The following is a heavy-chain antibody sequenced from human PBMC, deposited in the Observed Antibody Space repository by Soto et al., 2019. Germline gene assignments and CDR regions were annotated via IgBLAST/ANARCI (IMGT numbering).Heavy chain of an antibody. CDR3: ARDPKKTYYDILTGYPHMDV. CDR2: ISSSSSTI. CDR1: GFTFSSYS. V-gene: IGHV3-48*01. J-gene: IGHJ6*02. Sequence: LRLSCAASGFTFSSYSMNWVRQAPGKGLEWVSYISSSSSTIYYADSVKGRFTISRDNAKNSLYLQMNSLRAEDTAVYYCARDPKKTYYDILTGYPHMDVWGQGTTVTVSS. D-gene: IGHD3-9*01.